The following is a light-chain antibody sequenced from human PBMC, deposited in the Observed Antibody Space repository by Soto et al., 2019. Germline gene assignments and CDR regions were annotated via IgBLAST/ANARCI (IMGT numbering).Light chain of an antibody. J-gene: IGKJ5*01. V-gene: IGKV3-11*01. CDR3: QQRSNWPIT. Sequence: ELVLTNSPPTLALSPGARATLSCRASQSVSRYLAWYQKKPGQAPRLLIYDASNRATGIPARFSGSGSGTDFTLPISSLEPEEGAVDDGQQRSNWPITFGQGTRLEIK. CDR2: DAS. CDR1: QSVSRY.